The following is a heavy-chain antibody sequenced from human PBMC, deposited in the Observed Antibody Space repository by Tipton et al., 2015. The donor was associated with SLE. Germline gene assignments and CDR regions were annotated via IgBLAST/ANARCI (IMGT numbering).Heavy chain of an antibody. CDR1: GGSISGYY. Sequence: TLSLTCTVSGGSISGYYWSWIRQSPGEGLEWIGYVYSSGSTHYNPSLKSRVTISVDASKNQFSLRLTSVTAADTAVYYCARLDTIFGVLNWGQGTLVTVSS. CDR3: ARLDTIFGVLN. D-gene: IGHD3-3*01. CDR2: VYSSGST. J-gene: IGHJ4*02. V-gene: IGHV4-59*01.